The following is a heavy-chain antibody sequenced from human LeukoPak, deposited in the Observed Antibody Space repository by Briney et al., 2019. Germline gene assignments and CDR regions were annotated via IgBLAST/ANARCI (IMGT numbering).Heavy chain of an antibody. CDR2: IIPILGIA. CDR1: GGTFSSYA. CDR3: ARALWFGELIRGYFDY. V-gene: IGHV1-69*04. J-gene: IGHJ4*02. D-gene: IGHD3-10*01. Sequence: SVKVSCKASGGTFSSYAISWVRRAPGQGLEWMGRIIPILGIANYAQKFQGRVTITADKSTSTAYMELSSLRSEDTAVYYCARALWFGELIRGYFDYWGQGTLVTVSS.